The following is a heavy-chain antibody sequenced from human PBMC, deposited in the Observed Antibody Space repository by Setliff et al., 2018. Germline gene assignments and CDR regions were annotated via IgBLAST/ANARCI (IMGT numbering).Heavy chain of an antibody. V-gene: IGHV4-38-2*02. D-gene: IGHD6-19*01. CDR2: IYRNGNT. J-gene: IGHJ3*02. CDR1: DFSINSGYY. CDR3: ARGWGSGWSKEGAFDI. Sequence: SETLSLTCTVSDFSINSGYYWGWIRQSPGEGLEWIGSIYRNGNTYYNPSLKSRVTISVDTSKNQLSLKLSSVTAADTAVYYCARGWGSGWSKEGAFDIWGQGTMVTVSS.